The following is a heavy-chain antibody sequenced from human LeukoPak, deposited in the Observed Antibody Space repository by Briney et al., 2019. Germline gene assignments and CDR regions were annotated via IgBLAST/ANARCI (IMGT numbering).Heavy chain of an antibody. J-gene: IGHJ4*02. CDR3: AKVSSYSSGSLWDY. V-gene: IGHV3-23*01. CDR1: GFTFSSYA. CDR2: ISGSGGST. D-gene: IGHD6-19*01. Sequence: GGSLRLSCAASGFTFSSYAMSWVRQAPGEGLEWVSGISGSGGSTYYADSVKGRFTISRDNSKNTLYLQMNSLRAEDTAVYYCAKVSSYSSGSLWDYWGQGTLVTVSS.